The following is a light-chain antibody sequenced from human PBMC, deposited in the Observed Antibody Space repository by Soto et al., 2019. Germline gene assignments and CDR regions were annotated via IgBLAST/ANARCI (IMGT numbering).Light chain of an antibody. J-gene: IGLJ1*01. CDR3: SSYTSSSTRV. V-gene: IGLV2-14*01. Sequence: QSVLNQPASVSGSPGQSITISCTGTSNYVGGYNYVSWYQQHPGKAPKLMIYDVSNRPSGVSVRFSGSKSGNTASLTISGLQAEDEADYYCSSYTSSSTRVFGTGTKVTVL. CDR1: SNYVGGYNY. CDR2: DVS.